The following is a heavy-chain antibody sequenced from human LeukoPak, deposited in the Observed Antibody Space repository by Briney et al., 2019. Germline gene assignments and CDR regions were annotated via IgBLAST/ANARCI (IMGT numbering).Heavy chain of an antibody. V-gene: IGHV3-30*03. J-gene: IGHJ6*02. CDR2: ISYDGSNK. CDR3: TTDTYCSSSRCWVDV. Sequence: GRSLRLSCAASGFTFSSYGMHWVRQAPGKGLEWVAVISYDGSNKYYADSVKGRFTISRDNSKNTLYLQMNSLKSEDTAVYYCTTDTYCSSSRCWVDVWGQGTTVTVSS. D-gene: IGHD2-2*01. CDR1: GFTFSSYG.